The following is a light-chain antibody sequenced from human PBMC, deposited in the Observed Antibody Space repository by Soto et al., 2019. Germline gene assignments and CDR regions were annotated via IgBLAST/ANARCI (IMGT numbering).Light chain of an antibody. CDR3: QHYNSYSEA. CDR2: DAS. CDR1: QTISTY. J-gene: IGKJ1*01. V-gene: IGKV1-5*01. Sequence: DIHMTQSPSSLSASVGDGFTITCRASQTISTYLNWYQQKKGKAPRLLIYDASSLLSGVPSRFSGSGSGTEFNLTISSLQPGDFATYYCQHYNSYSEAFGQGTKVDIK.